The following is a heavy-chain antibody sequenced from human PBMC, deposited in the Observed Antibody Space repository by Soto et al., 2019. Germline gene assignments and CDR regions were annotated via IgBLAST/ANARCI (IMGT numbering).Heavy chain of an antibody. Sequence: SETLSLTCAFYGLSCSGYYWSLIRQPPGKGLEWIGEINHSGSTNYNPSLKSRVTISVDTSKNQFSLKLSSVTAADTAVYYCARGGRGYYDILTGYYNRWFDPWGQGTLVTVSS. J-gene: IGHJ5*02. CDR2: INHSGST. CDR1: GLSCSGYY. V-gene: IGHV4-34*01. D-gene: IGHD3-9*01. CDR3: ARGGRGYYDILTGYYNRWFDP.